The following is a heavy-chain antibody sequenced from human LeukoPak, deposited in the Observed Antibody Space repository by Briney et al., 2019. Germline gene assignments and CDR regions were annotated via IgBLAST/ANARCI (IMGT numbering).Heavy chain of an antibody. Sequence: GESLKISCKGSGYSFTSYWIGWVRQMPGKGLEWMGIIYPGDSDTRYSPSFQGQVTISADKSISTAYLQWSSLKASDTAMYYCARRVGYRSGGSCYSGYNWFDPWGQGTLVTVSS. CDR2: IYPGDSDT. CDR1: GYSFTSYW. J-gene: IGHJ5*02. D-gene: IGHD2-15*01. CDR3: ARRVGYRSGGSCYSGYNWFDP. V-gene: IGHV5-51*01.